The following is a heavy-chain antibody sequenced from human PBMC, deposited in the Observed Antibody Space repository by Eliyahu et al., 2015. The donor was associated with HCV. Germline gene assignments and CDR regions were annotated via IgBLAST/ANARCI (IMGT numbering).Heavy chain of an antibody. D-gene: IGHD6-13*01. CDR2: INPNSGGT. CDR1: GYTXTGYY. J-gene: IGHJ6*02. Sequence: QVQLVQSGAEVKKPGASVKVSCKASGYTXTGYYMHWVRQAXXQGLEWMGWINPNSGGTNYAQKFQGRVTMTRDTSISTAYMELSRLRSDDTAVYYCARGSSSFYYYGMDVWGQGTTVTVSS. V-gene: IGHV1-2*02. CDR3: ARGSSSFYYYGMDV.